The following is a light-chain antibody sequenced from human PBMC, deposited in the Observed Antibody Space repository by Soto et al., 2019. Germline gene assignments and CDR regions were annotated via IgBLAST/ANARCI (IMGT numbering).Light chain of an antibody. CDR1: QSVNSN. Sequence: ETVMTQSPATLSVSPGEGATLSCWASQSVNSNLAWYQQKLGQAPRVLIYGASTRATGIPARFSGSGSETEFILTISSLQSEDSATYYCQHYNTWPWTFGQGTKV. V-gene: IGKV3-15*01. J-gene: IGKJ1*01. CDR3: QHYNTWPWT. CDR2: GAS.